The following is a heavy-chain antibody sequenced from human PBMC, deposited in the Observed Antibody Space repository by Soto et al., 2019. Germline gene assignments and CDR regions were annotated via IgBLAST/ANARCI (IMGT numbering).Heavy chain of an antibody. CDR1: GGSFSGYY. D-gene: IGHD3-10*01. CDR2: INHSGST. Sequence: QVQLQQWGAGLLKPSETLSLTCAVYGGSFSGYYWSWIRQPPGKGLEWIGEINHSGSTNYNPSLKRRVTISVDTSKNQFSLKLSSVTAADTAVYYCARVSYGSGPVYWGQGTLVTVSS. J-gene: IGHJ4*02. V-gene: IGHV4-34*01. CDR3: ARVSYGSGPVY.